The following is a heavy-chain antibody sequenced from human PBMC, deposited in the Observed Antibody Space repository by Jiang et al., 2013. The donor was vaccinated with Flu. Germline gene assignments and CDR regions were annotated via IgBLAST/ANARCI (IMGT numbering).Heavy chain of an antibody. Sequence: LLKPSETLSLTCTVSDGSISSSTYYWGWIRQPPGKGLEWIGSLYDTGSTYYNPSLQGRVTISVDTSKNQFSLKLNSVTAADTAVYYCARALYSSTWYNWFDPWGQGTLVTVSS. V-gene: IGHV4-39*01. J-gene: IGHJ5*02. CDR3: ARALYSSTWYNWFDP. CDR1: DGSISSSTYY. D-gene: IGHD6-13*01. CDR2: LYDTGST.